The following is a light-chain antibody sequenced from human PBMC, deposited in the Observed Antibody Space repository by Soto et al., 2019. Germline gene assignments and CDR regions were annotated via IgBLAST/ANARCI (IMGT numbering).Light chain of an antibody. CDR1: NIGNKR. CDR3: QVWDIMTDNYV. J-gene: IGLJ1*01. V-gene: IGLV3-21*04. Sequence: SYDLTQPPSVSVAPEKTATITCGGNNIGNKRVHWYRQKPGQAPVLLISYDSDRPSGIPERFSGSNSENTATLTISRVEAGDEADYYCQVWDIMTDNYVFGSGTKVTVL. CDR2: YDS.